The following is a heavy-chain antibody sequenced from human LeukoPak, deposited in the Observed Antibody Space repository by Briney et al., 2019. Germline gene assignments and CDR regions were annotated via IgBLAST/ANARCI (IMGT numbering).Heavy chain of an antibody. Sequence: GGSLRLSCAASGFTFSSYAMSWVRQAPGKGLEWVSGISWNSGSIGYADSVKGRFTISRDNAKNSLYLQMNSLRAEDMALYYCAKAQGSGYYSSFDYWGQGTLVTVSS. J-gene: IGHJ4*02. CDR2: ISWNSGSI. V-gene: IGHV3-9*03. CDR1: GFTFSSYA. D-gene: IGHD3-22*01. CDR3: AKAQGSGYYSSFDY.